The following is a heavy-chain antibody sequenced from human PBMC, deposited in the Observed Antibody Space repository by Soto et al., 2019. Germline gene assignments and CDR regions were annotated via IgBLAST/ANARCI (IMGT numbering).Heavy chain of an antibody. V-gene: IGHV6-1*01. CDR2: TYYRSKWYR. CDR3: ARTTGYLDY. J-gene: IGHJ4*02. CDR1: GDSVSSNNAA. D-gene: IGHD1-1*01. Sequence: QVQLQPSGPGLVKPSQTLSLTCAISGDSVSSNNAAWNGSRQSPSRGLEWLGRTYYRSKWYREDAVSVKGRIHINPGTSNQQFSLQRNSVTPEDAAVYYCARTTGYLDYWGEGTLVVVSS.